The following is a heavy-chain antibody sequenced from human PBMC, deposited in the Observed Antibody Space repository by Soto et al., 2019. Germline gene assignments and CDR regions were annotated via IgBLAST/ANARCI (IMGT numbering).Heavy chain of an antibody. J-gene: IGHJ4*01. V-gene: IGHV2-5*02. CDR3: IHQTLLLNGYNF. CDR1: SFALSTTGVG. Sequence: SGPKLVNPTQTLTLTCTFSSFALSTTGVGVGWIRQPPGKALEWLALIYWDDDKRYSPSLKSRLTVTKDTSKNQVVLTLTNLVPVDTATYYCIHQTLLLNGYNFRGQGTLVTASS. CDR2: IYWDDDK. D-gene: IGHD3-9*01.